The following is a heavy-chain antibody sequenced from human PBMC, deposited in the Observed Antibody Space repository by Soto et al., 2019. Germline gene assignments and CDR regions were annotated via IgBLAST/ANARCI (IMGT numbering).Heavy chain of an antibody. V-gene: IGHV1-69*08. D-gene: IGHD2-8*02. CDR3: ARVTGGHASGGNYLGV. CDR1: GGTLSSYS. J-gene: IGHJ6*03. CDR2: IITFVGKA. Sequence: QVQLVQSGPEVKKPGSSVTVSCKTSGGTLSSYSISCVRQAPGQGLEWVGGIITFVGKANVAQQFQGRVTITADRSTDTTYMELRRLTSDDTAVYYCARVTGGHASGGNYLGVWGTGTTVTVSS.